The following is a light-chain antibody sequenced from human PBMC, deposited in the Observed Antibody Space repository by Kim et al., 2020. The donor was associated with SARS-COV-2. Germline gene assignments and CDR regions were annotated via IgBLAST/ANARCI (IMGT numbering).Light chain of an antibody. Sequence: AIQLTQSPSSLSASVGDRVTITCRASQGISSALAWYQQKPGKAPKLLTYDASILESGVPSRFSGSGSGTDFTLTISSLQPEDFATYYCQQFNYLITFGQGTRLEIK. CDR3: QQFNYLIT. V-gene: IGKV1-13*02. J-gene: IGKJ5*01. CDR2: DAS. CDR1: QGISSA.